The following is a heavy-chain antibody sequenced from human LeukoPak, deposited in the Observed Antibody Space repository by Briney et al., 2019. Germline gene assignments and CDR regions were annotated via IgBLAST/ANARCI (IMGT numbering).Heavy chain of an antibody. CDR1: GGSFSGYY. D-gene: IGHD3-10*01. Sequence: PSETLSLTCAVYGGSFSGYYWSWIRQPPGKGLEWIGYIYYSGSTNYNPSLKSRVTISVDTSKNQFSLKLSSVTAADTAVYYCARTQRFSTYYFDYWGQGTLVTVSS. J-gene: IGHJ4*02. CDR2: IYYSGST. V-gene: IGHV4-59*01. CDR3: ARTQRFSTYYFDY.